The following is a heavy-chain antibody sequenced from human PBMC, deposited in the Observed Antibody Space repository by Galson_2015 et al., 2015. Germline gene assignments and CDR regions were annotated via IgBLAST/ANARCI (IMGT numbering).Heavy chain of an antibody. CDR3: AKADGVVVPAAMQYYGMDV. CDR2: ISGSGGST. J-gene: IGHJ6*02. D-gene: IGHD2-2*01. CDR1: GFTFSSYA. V-gene: IGHV3-23*01. Sequence: SLRLSCAASGFTFSSYAMSWVRQAPGKGLEWVSAISGSGGSTYYADSVKGRFTISRDNSKNTLYLQMNSLRAEDTAVYYWAKADGVVVPAAMQYYGMDVWGQGTTVTVSS.